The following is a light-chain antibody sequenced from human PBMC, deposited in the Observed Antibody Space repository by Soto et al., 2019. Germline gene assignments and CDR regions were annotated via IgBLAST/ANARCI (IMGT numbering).Light chain of an antibody. Sequence: QIAQSPYTLSASVVDIVPIPCQASERIGSWLAWYQLKPGTVPKLLIYKASTLTKGVTSTFSGSGSGTEFNLTINRLQPDDFAAYYCQQYSSRPRTFVQGTKVDI. CDR1: ERIGSW. V-gene: IGKV1-5*03. CDR2: KAS. J-gene: IGKJ1*01. CDR3: QQYSSRPRT.